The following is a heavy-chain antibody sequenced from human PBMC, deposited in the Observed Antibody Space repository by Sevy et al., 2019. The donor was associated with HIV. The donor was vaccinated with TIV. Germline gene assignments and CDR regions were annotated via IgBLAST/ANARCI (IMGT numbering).Heavy chain of an antibody. Sequence: GGSLRLSCAASGFTFSSYGMHWVRQAPGKVLEWVAVIWYDGSNKYYADSVKGRFTISRDNSKNTLYLQMNSLRAEDTAVYYCAREDSSGSNWFDPWGQGTLVTVSS. CDR3: AREDSSGSNWFDP. V-gene: IGHV3-33*01. D-gene: IGHD3-22*01. CDR2: IWYDGSNK. CDR1: GFTFSSYG. J-gene: IGHJ5*02.